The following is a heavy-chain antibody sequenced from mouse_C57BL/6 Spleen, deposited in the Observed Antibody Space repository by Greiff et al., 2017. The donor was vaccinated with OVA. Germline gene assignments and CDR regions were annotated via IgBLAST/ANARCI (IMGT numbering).Heavy chain of an antibody. V-gene: IGHV1-69*01. Sequence: VQLQQPGAELVMPGASVKLSCKASGYTFTSYWMHWVKQRPGQGLEWIGEIDPSDSYTNYNQKFKGKSTLTVDKSSSTAYMQLSSLTSEDSAVYYCARRGTAQATYYFDYWGQGTTLTVSS. J-gene: IGHJ2*01. D-gene: IGHD3-2*02. CDR1: GYTFTSYW. CDR2: IDPSDSYT. CDR3: ARRGTAQATYYFDY.